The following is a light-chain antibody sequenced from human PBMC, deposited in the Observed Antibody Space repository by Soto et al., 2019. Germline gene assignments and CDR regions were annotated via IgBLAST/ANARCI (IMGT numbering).Light chain of an antibody. CDR2: SAS. V-gene: IGKV1-12*01. CDR1: QPISSW. J-gene: IGKJ4*01. CDR3: QQASSFPLT. Sequence: IQVTQSPSSVSGSVGDRVTITCRASQPISSWLAWYQQKPGQPPNLLIYSASTLRSGVPSRFSGSESGTLFTLTITNLQPEDFATYYCQQASSFPLTFGGGTKVEVK.